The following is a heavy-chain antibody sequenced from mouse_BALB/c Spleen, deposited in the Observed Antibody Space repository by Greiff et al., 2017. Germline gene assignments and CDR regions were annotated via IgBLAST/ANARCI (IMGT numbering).Heavy chain of an antibody. CDR2: ISSGGST. CDR1: GFTFSSYA. J-gene: IGHJ3*01. Sequence: EVQGVESGGGLVKPGGSLKLSCAASGFTFSSYAMSWVRQTPEKRLEWVASISSGGSTYYPDSVKGRFTISRDNARNILYLQMSSLRSEDTAMYYCARGEDYGYPWFAYWGQGTLVTVSA. D-gene: IGHD2-2*01. V-gene: IGHV5-6-5*01. CDR3: ARGEDYGYPWFAY.